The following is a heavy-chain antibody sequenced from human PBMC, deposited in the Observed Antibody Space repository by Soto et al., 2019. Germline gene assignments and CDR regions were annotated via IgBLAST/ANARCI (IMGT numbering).Heavy chain of an antibody. CDR2: ISSSSSYT. CDR1: GFTFSDYY. J-gene: IGHJ4*02. CDR3: ARAVVAYGDCTDDY. D-gene: IGHD4-17*01. Sequence: GSLRPSCAASGFTFSDYYMSWIRQAPGKGLEGVSYISSSSSYTNYADSVKGRFTISRDNAKNSLYLQMNSLRAEDTAVYYCARAVVAYGDCTDDYWGQGTLVTVSS. V-gene: IGHV3-11*06.